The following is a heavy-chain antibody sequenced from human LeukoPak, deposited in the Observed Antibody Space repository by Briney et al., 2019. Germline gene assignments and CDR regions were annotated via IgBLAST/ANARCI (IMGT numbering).Heavy chain of an antibody. D-gene: IGHD6-19*01. CDR2: LSGYNGNT. J-gene: IGHJ3*02. CDR3: ARDIEYSSGWYRVAFDI. V-gene: IGHV1-18*01. Sequence: GASVKVSCKASGYTFTSYGISWVRQAPGQGLEWMAWLSGYNGNTNYAQKLQGRVTMTTDTSTSTAYMELRSLRSDDTAVYYCARDIEYSSGWYRVAFDIWGQGTMVTVSS. CDR1: GYTFTSYG.